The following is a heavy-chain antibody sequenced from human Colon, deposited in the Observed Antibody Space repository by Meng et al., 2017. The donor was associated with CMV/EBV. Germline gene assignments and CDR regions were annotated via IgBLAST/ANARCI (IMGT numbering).Heavy chain of an antibody. D-gene: IGHD3-10*01. CDR3: AREGEDAYYNFDY. CDR2: NNTNNGKT. V-gene: IGHV7-4-1*02. CDR1: GYTNNKKG. Sequence: KASGYTNNKKGKKWERQATGQGREWRGWNNTNNGKTTKEEEYTGNFVFSIDTSVSTAYLQISSLKAEDTAVYYCAREGEDAYYNFDYWGQGTLVTVSS. J-gene: IGHJ4*02.